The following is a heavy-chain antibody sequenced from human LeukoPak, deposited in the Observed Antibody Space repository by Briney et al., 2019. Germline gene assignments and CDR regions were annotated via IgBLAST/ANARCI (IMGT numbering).Heavy chain of an antibody. CDR3: AKGKAYHDYAPVDS. Sequence: PGGSLRLSCAASGITFSNYAMHWARQAPGKGLEWVAAISYDGTNKYYTDSVKGRFTISRDNSKNTLFLQMNSLRVEDTAVYYCAKGKAYHDYAPVDSWGQGTLVTVSS. D-gene: IGHD4-17*01. CDR2: ISYDGTNK. V-gene: IGHV3-30*18. J-gene: IGHJ4*02. CDR1: GITFSNYA.